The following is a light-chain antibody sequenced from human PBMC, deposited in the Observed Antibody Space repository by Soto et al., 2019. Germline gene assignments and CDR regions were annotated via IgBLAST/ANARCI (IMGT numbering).Light chain of an antibody. Sequence: QSVLNQPASVSGSPGQWITISCTGTSSDVGGYNYVSWYQQHPGKAPKLMIYEVSNRPSGVSYRFSGSKSGNTASLTICGLQDEDEADYYCSSYTRSSTLFGTGTKVTVL. CDR3: SSYTRSSTL. V-gene: IGLV2-14*01. CDR1: SSDVGGYNY. J-gene: IGLJ1*01. CDR2: EVS.